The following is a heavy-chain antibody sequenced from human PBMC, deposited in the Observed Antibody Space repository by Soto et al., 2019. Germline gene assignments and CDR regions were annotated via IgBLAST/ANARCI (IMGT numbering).Heavy chain of an antibody. CDR2: INDRGSI. V-gene: IGHV4-34*01. D-gene: IGHD3-9*01. J-gene: IGHJ2*01. CDR3: ARESHDIFTGPPCVWYFDL. Sequence: QVQLQQWGAGPLRPLETLSLTCGVSGGSFSGYYWAWIRQSPGKGLEWIGEINDRGSINYNPSLKSRVSISVDTSKNHYSLNMWSVTAADTAVYYCARESHDIFTGPPCVWYFDLWGRGTLVTV. CDR1: GGSFSGYY.